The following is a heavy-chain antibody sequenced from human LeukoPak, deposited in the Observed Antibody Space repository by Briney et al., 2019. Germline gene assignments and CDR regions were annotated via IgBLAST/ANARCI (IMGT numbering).Heavy chain of an antibody. J-gene: IGHJ6*03. D-gene: IGHD2-15*01. CDR3: ARVRYSPYYYYYYMDV. Sequence: SETLSLTCTVSGYSISSGYFWGWIRQPPGKGLEWIGTIYHSGSTYYNPSLKSRVTISLDTFKNQFSLKLSSVTAADTAVYYCARVRYSPYYYYYYMDVWGKGTTVTVSS. V-gene: IGHV4-38-2*02. CDR2: IYHSGST. CDR1: GYSISSGYF.